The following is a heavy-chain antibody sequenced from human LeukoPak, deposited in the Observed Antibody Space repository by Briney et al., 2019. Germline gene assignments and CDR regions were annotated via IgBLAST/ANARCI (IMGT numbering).Heavy chain of an antibody. CDR1: GGTFSSYA. D-gene: IGHD3-22*01. CDR2: IIPILGIA. V-gene: IGHV1-69*04. J-gene: IGHJ5*02. Sequence: ASVKVSCKASGGTFSSYAISWVRQAPGQGLEWMGRIIPILGIANYAQKFQGRVTITADKSTSTAYMELSSLRSEDTAVYYRARENGNDYYDSSGYYCSWFDPWGQGTLVTVSS. CDR3: ARENGNDYYDSSGYYCSWFDP.